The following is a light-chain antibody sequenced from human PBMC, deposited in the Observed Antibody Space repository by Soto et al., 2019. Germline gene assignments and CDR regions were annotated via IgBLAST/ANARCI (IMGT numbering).Light chain of an antibody. J-gene: IGKJ5*01. Sequence: IVMTQSPATLSVSPGERATLSCRASETVRSNVAWFQQKPGQAPRLLIFGASTRATGIPTRFTGSGSGTEFTLTIDGLQSEDFAVYYCQQYYNWPPYTFGQGTRLEIK. V-gene: IGKV3-15*01. CDR1: ETVRSN. CDR2: GAS. CDR3: QQYYNWPPYT.